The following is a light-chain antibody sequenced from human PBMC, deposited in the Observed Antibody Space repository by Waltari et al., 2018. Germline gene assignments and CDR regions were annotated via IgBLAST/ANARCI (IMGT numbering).Light chain of an antibody. CDR1: SLRRFY. J-gene: IGLJ2*01. CDR2: GQN. CDR3: HSRDTSSTRV. Sequence: SSELTQDPSVSVALGQTVRITCQGDSLRRFYASWYHKRPGQAPILVLYGQNNRPSGIPDRFAGSTSGNTASLTITGAQAEDEADYYCHSRDTSSTRVFGGGTRLTV. V-gene: IGLV3-19*01.